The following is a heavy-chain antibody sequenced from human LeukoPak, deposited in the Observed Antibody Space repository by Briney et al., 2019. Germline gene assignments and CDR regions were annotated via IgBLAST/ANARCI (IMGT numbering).Heavy chain of an antibody. D-gene: IGHD1-26*01. CDR1: GGSISSYY. CDR3: ARDLANTGELDY. J-gene: IGHJ4*02. CDR2: IYYSGST. V-gene: IGHV4-59*01. Sequence: SSETLSLTCTVSGGSISSYYWSWIRQPRGKGLEWIGYIYYSGSTNYNPSLKSRVTISVDTSKNQFSLKLSSVTAADTAVYYCARDLANTGELDYWGQGTLVTVSS.